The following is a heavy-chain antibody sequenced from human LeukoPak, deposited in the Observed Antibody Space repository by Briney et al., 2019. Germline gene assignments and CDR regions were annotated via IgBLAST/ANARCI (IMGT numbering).Heavy chain of an antibody. CDR3: ARDHPVDTAMDY. CDR1: GFTFSTYA. Sequence: HPGGSLRLSCAASGFTFSTYAMSWVRQAPGKGLEWVSAISGSGGSTYYADSVKGRFTISRDNSKNTLYLQMNSLRAEDTAVYYCARDHPVDTAMDYWGQGTLVTVSS. CDR2: ISGSGGST. V-gene: IGHV3-23*01. D-gene: IGHD5-18*01. J-gene: IGHJ4*02.